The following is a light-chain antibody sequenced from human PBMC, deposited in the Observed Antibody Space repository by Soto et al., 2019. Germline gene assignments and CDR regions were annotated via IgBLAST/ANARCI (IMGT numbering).Light chain of an antibody. V-gene: IGKV3-15*01. CDR1: QSVSSN. CDR3: QQHNNWPT. Sequence: EIVLTQSAATLSLSPGERATLSCRASQSVSSNLAWYQQKPGQAPRLLIYGASTRATGIPARFSGSGSGTEFTLTISSLQSEDFAVYYCQQHNNWPTFGQGTKVDIK. CDR2: GAS. J-gene: IGKJ1*01.